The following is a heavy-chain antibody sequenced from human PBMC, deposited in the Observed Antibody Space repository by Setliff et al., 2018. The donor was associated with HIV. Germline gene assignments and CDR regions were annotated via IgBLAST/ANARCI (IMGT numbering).Heavy chain of an antibody. J-gene: IGHJ4*02. D-gene: IGHD3-10*01. CDR1: GGSLSSGSYY. CDR3: ARVGYHGSGRYSFDY. Sequence: PSETLSLTCTVSGGSLSSGSYYWSWIRQPAGKGLEWIGHIHTSGSTKYNPSLKSPVTISTDTSKNQFSLNLSSVTAAETAVYYCARVGYHGSGRYSFDYWGQGTXXTVSS. V-gene: IGHV4-61*09. CDR2: IHTSGST.